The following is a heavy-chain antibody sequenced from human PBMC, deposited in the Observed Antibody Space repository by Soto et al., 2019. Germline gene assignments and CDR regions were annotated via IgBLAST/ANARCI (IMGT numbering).Heavy chain of an antibody. D-gene: IGHD3-3*01. J-gene: IGHJ6*02. V-gene: IGHV4-31*03. Sequence: QVQLQESGPGLVKPSQTLSLTCTVSGGSISSGGYYWSWIRQHPGKGLEWIGYIYYSGSTYYNPSLKSGVTISVDTSNNQLSLKLSSVTAADTAVYYCARDRADFWSGYWYAYGMDVWGQGTTVTVSS. CDR1: GGSISSGGYY. CDR3: ARDRADFWSGYWYAYGMDV. CDR2: IYYSGST.